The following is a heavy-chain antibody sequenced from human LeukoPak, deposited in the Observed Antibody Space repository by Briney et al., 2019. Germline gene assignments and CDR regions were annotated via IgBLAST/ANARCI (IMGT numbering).Heavy chain of an antibody. J-gene: IGHJ6*02. CDR1: GGSISSYY. CDR3: AREITGYTAMVPVVLSGRYGMDV. D-gene: IGHD5-18*01. Sequence: SETLSLTCTVSGGSISSYYWSWIRQPPGKGLEWIGYIYYSGSTYYNPSLKSRVTISVDTSKNQFSLKLSSVTAADTAVYYCAREITGYTAMVPVVLSGRYGMDVWGQGTTVTVSS. CDR2: IYYSGST. V-gene: IGHV4-30-4*08.